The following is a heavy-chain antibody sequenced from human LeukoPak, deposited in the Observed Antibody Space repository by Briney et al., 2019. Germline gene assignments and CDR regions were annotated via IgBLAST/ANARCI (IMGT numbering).Heavy chain of an antibody. CDR2: IRYDGSNK. CDR3: AKDRGTVRSHFDY. J-gene: IGHJ4*02. CDR1: GFTFSSYG. Sequence: PGGSLRLSCAASGFTFSSYGMHWVRQAPGKGLEWVAFIRYDGSNKYYADSVKGRFTISRDNSKNTLYLQMNSLRAEDTAVYYCAKDRGTVRSHFDYWGQGTLVTVSS. V-gene: IGHV3-30*02. D-gene: IGHD4-17*01.